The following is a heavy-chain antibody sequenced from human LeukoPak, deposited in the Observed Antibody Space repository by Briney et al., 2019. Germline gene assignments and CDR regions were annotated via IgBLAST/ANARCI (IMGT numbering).Heavy chain of an antibody. D-gene: IGHD4-11*01. CDR1: GFTFSSYS. CDR3: ARERWDYSIDY. CDR2: ISSSSSTI. Sequence: GGSLRLSCAASGFTFSSYSMNWVRQAPGKGLEWVSYISSSSSTIYYADSVKGQFTISRDNAKNLLYLQMNSLRAEDTAVYYCARERWDYSIDYWGQGTLVTVSS. V-gene: IGHV3-48*01. J-gene: IGHJ4*02.